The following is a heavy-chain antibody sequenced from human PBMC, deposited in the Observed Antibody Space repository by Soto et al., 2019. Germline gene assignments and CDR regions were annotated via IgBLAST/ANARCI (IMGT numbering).Heavy chain of an antibody. CDR2: ISYDGSNK. Sequence: GSLRLSCAASGFTFSSYAMHWVRQAPGKGLEWVAVISYDGSNKYYADSVKGRFTISRDNSKNTLYLQMNSLRAEDTAVYYCARETYGDYASLDYWGQGTLVTVSS. V-gene: IGHV3-30-3*01. J-gene: IGHJ4*02. CDR1: GFTFSSYA. D-gene: IGHD4-17*01. CDR3: ARETYGDYASLDY.